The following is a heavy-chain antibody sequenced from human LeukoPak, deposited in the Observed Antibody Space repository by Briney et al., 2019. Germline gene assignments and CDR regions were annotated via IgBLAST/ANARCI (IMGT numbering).Heavy chain of an antibody. J-gene: IGHJ6*03. CDR1: GGSFSGYY. D-gene: IGHD4-11*01. CDR2: INHSGST. V-gene: IGHV4-34*01. Sequence: NPSETLSLTCAVYGGSFSGYYWSWIRQPPGKGLEWIGEINHSGSTNYNPSLKSRVTISVDTSKNQFSLKLSSVTAADTAVYYCARIRETVTSNYYYYMDVWGKGTTVTVSS. CDR3: ARIRETVTSNYYYYMDV.